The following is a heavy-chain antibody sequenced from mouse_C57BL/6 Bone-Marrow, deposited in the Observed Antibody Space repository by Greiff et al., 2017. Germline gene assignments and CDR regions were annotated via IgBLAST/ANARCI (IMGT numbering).Heavy chain of an antibody. CDR3: ARDTTVVAPAWFAY. V-gene: IGHV1-69*01. CDR1: GYTFTSYW. Sequence: VQLQQPGAELVMPGASVKLSCKASGYTFTSYWMHWVKQRPGQGLEWIGEIDPSDSYTNYNQKFKGKSTLTVDKSSSTAYMQHSSLTSEDSAVYYCARDTTVVAPAWFAYWGQGTLVTVSA. J-gene: IGHJ3*01. D-gene: IGHD1-1*01. CDR2: IDPSDSYT.